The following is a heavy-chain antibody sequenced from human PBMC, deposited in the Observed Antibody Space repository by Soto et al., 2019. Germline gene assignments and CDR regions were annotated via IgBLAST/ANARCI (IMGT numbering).Heavy chain of an antibody. D-gene: IGHD3-3*01. Sequence: GGSLRLSCAASGFTFSSYAMSWVRQAPGKGLEWVSAISGSGGSTYYADSVKGRFTISRDNSKNTLYLQMNSLRAEDTAVYYCAKAHRPFYYDYPRGMDVWGQGTTVTVSS. CDR3: AKAHRPFYYDYPRGMDV. J-gene: IGHJ6*02. CDR2: ISGSGGST. V-gene: IGHV3-23*01. CDR1: GFTFSSYA.